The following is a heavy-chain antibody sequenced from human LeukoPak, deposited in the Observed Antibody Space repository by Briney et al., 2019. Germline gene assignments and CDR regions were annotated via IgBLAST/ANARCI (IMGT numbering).Heavy chain of an antibody. CDR2: IYYTGST. CDR1: GGSITSSNW. V-gene: IGHV4-4*02. CDR3: ARSAFYGDYCDY. J-gene: IGHJ4*02. D-gene: IGHD4-17*01. Sequence: SGTLSLTCAVSGGSITSSNWWSWVRQPPGKGLEWIGEIYYTGSTSYTPSLKSRVTMSFDKSKNLFSLKLTSVTAADTAVYYCARSAFYGDYCDYWGQGTLVTVSS.